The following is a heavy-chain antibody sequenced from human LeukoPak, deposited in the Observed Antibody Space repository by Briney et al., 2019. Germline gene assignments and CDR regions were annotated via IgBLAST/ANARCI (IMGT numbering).Heavy chain of an antibody. Sequence: SETLSLTCTVSGGSINNYYWTWLRQPPGKGLEWIGYIHYSGSTKYSPSLKSRLTISVDTSKNQFSLGLTSVTAADTAIYHCARVFPHGYSDYWGQGTLVTVSS. V-gene: IGHV4-59*01. D-gene: IGHD5-24*01. CDR3: ARVFPHGYSDY. CDR1: GGSINNYY. CDR2: IHYSGST. J-gene: IGHJ4*02.